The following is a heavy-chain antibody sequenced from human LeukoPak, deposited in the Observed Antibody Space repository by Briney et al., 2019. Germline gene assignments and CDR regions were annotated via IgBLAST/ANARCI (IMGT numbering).Heavy chain of an antibody. CDR3: ARRLGGSSEGYEF. CDR1: GYTFTDLTEYY. V-gene: IGHV1-2*02. D-gene: IGHD1-26*01. J-gene: IGHJ4*02. Sequence: GASVKVSCKASGYTFTDLTEYYIHWVRQAPGQGLEWMGWINPNNGGTKYAQKFQGRVAMTRDMSMNTAYMELSSLTSDDTAVYYCARRLGGSSEGYEFWGQGPLVTASS. CDR2: INPNNGGT.